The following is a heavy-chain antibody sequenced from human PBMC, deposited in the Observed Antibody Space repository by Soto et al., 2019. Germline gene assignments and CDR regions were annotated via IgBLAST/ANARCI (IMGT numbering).Heavy chain of an antibody. J-gene: IGHJ4*02. D-gene: IGHD1-1*01. CDR1: RFTLGNYW. CDR2: INDYGTTI. CDR3: ARGGLEPLDY. V-gene: IGHV3-74*01. Sequence: HPGGSLRLSCAASRFTLGNYWMHWVRQAPGKGLVWVSRINDYGTTINYAESVEGRFIISRDDAKSEVYLQMNNLRAEDSAVYYCARGGLEPLDYWGQGALVTVSS.